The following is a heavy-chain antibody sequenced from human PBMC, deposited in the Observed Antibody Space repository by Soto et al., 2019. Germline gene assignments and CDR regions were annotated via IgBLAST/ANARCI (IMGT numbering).Heavy chain of an antibody. D-gene: IGHD2-15*01. CDR3: AREGVVAASD. CDR1: GFTVSSNY. V-gene: IGHV3-66*01. CDR2: IYSGGST. J-gene: IGHJ4*02. Sequence: EVQLVESGGGLVQPGGSLRLSCAASGFTVSSNYMSWVRQAPGKGLAWVSGIYSGGSTNYSDSVKGRLTISRDNSKNTLYLQMNSLRAEDTAVYYCAREGVVAASDWGQGTLVTVSS.